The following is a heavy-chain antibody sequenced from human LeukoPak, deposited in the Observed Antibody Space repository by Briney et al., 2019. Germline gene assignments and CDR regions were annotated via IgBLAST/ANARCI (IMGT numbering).Heavy chain of an antibody. CDR2: IFWDSGSI. V-gene: IGHV3-9*01. J-gene: IGHJ4*02. D-gene: IGHD6-19*01. CDR1: GFIFNNYA. CDR3: AKDNRRHYTSGPNPDSLH. Sequence: GGSLRLSCAGSGFIFNNYAMHWGRQPPGKGLEGVSGIFWDSGSIDYADSVKGRFTISRDNAKNSLYLQMNSLRVEDTAFYYCAKDNRRHYTSGPNPDSLHWGQGALVTVSS.